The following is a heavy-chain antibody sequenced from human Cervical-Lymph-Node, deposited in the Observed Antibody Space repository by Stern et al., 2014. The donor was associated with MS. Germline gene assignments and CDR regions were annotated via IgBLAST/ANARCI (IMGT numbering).Heavy chain of an antibody. CDR2: IYRGGST. Sequence: EVQLVESGGGLIQPGGSLKLSCEASGFTVSSNYISWVRQAPGKGLEWVSVIYRGGSTCYGDSVKGRFTVSKDNSKNTVYLQMNSLRVEDTAVYYCARTNYDFWKNYYYGMDVWGQGTTVTVSS. CDR3: ARTNYDFWKNYYYGMDV. D-gene: IGHD3-3*01. V-gene: IGHV3-53*01. J-gene: IGHJ6*02. CDR1: GFTVSSNY.